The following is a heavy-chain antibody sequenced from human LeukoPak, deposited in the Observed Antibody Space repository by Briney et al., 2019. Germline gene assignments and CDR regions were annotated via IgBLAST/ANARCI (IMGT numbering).Heavy chain of an antibody. CDR1: GFSFSSYA. Sequence: GGSLRLSCAASGFSFSSYAMSWVRQAPGKGLEWVSVIYSGGSTYYADSVKGRFTISRDNSKNTLYLQMNSLRAEDTAVYYCAKVRYSYGLNFDYWGQGTLVTVSS. D-gene: IGHD5-18*01. CDR2: IYSGGST. CDR3: AKVRYSYGLNFDY. J-gene: IGHJ4*02. V-gene: IGHV3-66*01.